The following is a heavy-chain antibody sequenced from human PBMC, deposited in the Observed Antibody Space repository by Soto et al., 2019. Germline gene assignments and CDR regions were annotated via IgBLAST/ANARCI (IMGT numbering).Heavy chain of an antibody. Sequence: VHLVQSGTEVKKPGSSVRLSCKTSGGTFSDLAFSWVRQAPGQGLEWMGGIIPLFGTPNYAQYFQGRVTIIADESSSTRYMELGSLRSEDTAVYYCASERVAEMATGGYFDDWGQGTLVTVSS. V-gene: IGHV1-69*01. D-gene: IGHD5-12*01. CDR2: IIPLFGTP. CDR1: GGTFSDLA. J-gene: IGHJ4*02. CDR3: ASERVAEMATGGYFDD.